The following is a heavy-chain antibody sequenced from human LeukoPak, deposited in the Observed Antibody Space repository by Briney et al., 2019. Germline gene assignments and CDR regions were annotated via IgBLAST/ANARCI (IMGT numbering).Heavy chain of an antibody. CDR2: ISSSSSYI. D-gene: IGHD2-2*01. J-gene: IGHJ4*02. V-gene: IGHV3-21*01. CDR3: ARDTTSTSLYCSSTSCQLDY. CDR1: GFTFSSYS. Sequence: GGSLRLSCAASGFTFSSYSMNWVRQAPGKGPEWVSSISSSSSYIYYADSVKGRFTISRDNAKNSLYLQMNSLRAEDTAVYYCARDTTSTSLYCSSTSCQLDYWGQGTPVTVSS.